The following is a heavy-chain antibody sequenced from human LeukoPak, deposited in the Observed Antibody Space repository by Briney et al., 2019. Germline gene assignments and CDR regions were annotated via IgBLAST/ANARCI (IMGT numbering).Heavy chain of an antibody. CDR2: ISAYNGNT. V-gene: IGHV1-18*01. Sequence: ASVKVSCKASGYTFTSYGISWVRQAPGQGLEWMGWISAYNGNTNYAQKLQGRVTMSTDTSTSTAYMELSSLRSEDTAVYYCARSPAQQGPDYWGQGTLVTVSS. CDR3: ARSPAQQGPDY. J-gene: IGHJ4*02. CDR1: GYTFTSYG. D-gene: IGHD3-10*01.